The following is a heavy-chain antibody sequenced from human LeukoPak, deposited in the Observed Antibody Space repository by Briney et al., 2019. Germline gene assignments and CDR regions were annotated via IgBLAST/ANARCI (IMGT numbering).Heavy chain of an antibody. CDR1: GFTFSSYA. V-gene: IGHV3-23*01. D-gene: IGHD3-22*01. CDR2: ISGSGGST. CDR3: AKPCAYDSSGYYFDY. J-gene: IGHJ4*02. Sequence: GGSLRLSCAASGFTFSSYAMSWVRQAPGKGLEWVSAISGSGGSTYYADSVKGRFTISRDNSKNTLYLQMNSLRAEDTAVYYCAKPCAYDSSGYYFDYWGQGTLVTVSS.